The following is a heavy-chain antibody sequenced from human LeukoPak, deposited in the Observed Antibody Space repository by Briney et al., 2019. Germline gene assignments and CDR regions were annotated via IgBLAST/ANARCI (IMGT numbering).Heavy chain of an antibody. CDR2: ISGSGGST. Sequence: GGSLRLSCAASGFTFSSYAMSWVCQAPGKGLEWVSAISGSGGSTYYADSVKGRFTISRDNSKNTLYLQMNSLRAEDTAVYYCAKRTTPNSGSYYNWFDPWGQGTLVTVSS. V-gene: IGHV3-23*01. D-gene: IGHD1-26*01. CDR3: AKRTTPNSGSYYNWFDP. CDR1: GFTFSSYA. J-gene: IGHJ5*02.